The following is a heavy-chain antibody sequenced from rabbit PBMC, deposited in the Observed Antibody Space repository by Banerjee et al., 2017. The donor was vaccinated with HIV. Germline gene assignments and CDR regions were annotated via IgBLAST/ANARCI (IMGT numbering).Heavy chain of an antibody. D-gene: IGHD6-1*01. J-gene: IGHJ4*01. Sequence: QEQLVESGGGLVQPGGSLKLSCKASGFVLSSYYYICWVRQAPGKGLEWIACIYTGSGSALYVSWAKGRFTISKTSSTTVTLQMTSLTAADTATYFCARLYVGYGGYVYADLWGQGTLVTVS. CDR2: IYTGSGSA. V-gene: IGHV1S45*01. CDR1: GFVLSSYYY. CDR3: ARLYVGYGGYVYADL.